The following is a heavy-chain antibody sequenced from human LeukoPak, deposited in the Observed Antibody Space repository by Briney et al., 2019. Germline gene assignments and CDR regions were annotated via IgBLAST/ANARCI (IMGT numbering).Heavy chain of an antibody. CDR3: ARIGLRWYHDAFDI. V-gene: IGHV2-70*01. CDR2: IDWDDDK. Sequence: VSGPTLVNPTQTLTLTCTFSGFSLSTSGMCVSWIRQPPGKALEWLALIDWDDDKYYSTSLKTRLTSSKDTSKNQVVLTMTNMDPVDTATYYCARIGLRWYHDAFDIWGQGTMVTVSS. J-gene: IGHJ3*02. D-gene: IGHD4-23*01. CDR1: GFSLSTSGMC.